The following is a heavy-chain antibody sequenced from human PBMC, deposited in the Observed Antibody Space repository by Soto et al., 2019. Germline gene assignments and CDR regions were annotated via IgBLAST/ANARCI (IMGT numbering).Heavy chain of an antibody. D-gene: IGHD4-17*01. CDR3: ARARSVKDYAVDY. V-gene: IGHV4-59*01. J-gene: IGHJ4*02. CDR2: IYYSGST. Sequence: QVQLQESGPGLVKPSETLSLTCTVSGGSISSYYWSWIRQPPGKGLEWIGYIYYSGSTNYNPSLKSRVTISVDTSKNQFSLKLSSVTAADTAVYYCARARSVKDYAVDYWGQGTLVTVSS. CDR1: GGSISSYY.